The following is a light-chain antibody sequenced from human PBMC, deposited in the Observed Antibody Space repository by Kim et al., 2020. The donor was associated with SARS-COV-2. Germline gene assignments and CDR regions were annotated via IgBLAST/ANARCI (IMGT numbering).Light chain of an antibody. CDR3: AACDDNLNGI. V-gene: IGLV1-44*01. CDR2: SNN. CDR1: SSNSGTNT. Sequence: PEQRVLISCSGSSSNSGTNTVNWYQQLPGTAPKLLIYSNNQRPSGVPDRFSGSKSGTSASLAISGLQSEDEADYYCAACDDNLNGIFGGGTQLTVL. J-gene: IGLJ2*01.